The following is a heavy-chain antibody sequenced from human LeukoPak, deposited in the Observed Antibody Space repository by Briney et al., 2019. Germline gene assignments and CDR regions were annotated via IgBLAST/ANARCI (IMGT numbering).Heavy chain of an antibody. CDR2: INPNSGGT. Sequence: ASVKVSCKASGYTFTGYYMHWVRQAPGQGLEWMGWINPNSGGTNYAQKFQGRVTMTRDTSISTAYMELSRLRSDVTAVYYCARSLRVVPAAMRDYYGMDVWGQGTTVTVSS. D-gene: IGHD2-2*01. J-gene: IGHJ6*02. CDR1: GYTFTGYY. V-gene: IGHV1-2*02. CDR3: ARSLRVVPAAMRDYYGMDV.